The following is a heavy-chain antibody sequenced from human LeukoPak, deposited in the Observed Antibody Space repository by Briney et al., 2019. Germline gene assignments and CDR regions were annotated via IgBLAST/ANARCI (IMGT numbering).Heavy chain of an antibody. Sequence: SSVKVSCKASGCTFSSYAISWVRQAPGQGLEWMGRITPILGIANYAQKFQRRVTITADKSTSTAYMELSSLRSEDTAVYYCARRGTTYCSGGSCSPDYYYYGMDVWGQGTTVTVSS. V-gene: IGHV1-69*04. J-gene: IGHJ6*02. CDR2: ITPILGIA. CDR3: ARRGTTYCSGGSCSPDYYYYGMDV. CDR1: GCTFSSYA. D-gene: IGHD2-15*01.